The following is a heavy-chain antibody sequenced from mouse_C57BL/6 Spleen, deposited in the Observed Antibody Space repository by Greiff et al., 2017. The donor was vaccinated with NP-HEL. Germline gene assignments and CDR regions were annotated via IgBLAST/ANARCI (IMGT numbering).Heavy chain of an antibody. CDR3: ARLYSSWFAY. CDR2: INPNNGGT. D-gene: IGHD2-12*01. J-gene: IGHJ3*01. Sequence: EVQLQQSGPELVKPGASVKIPCKASGYTFTDYNMDWVKQSHGKSLEWIGDINPNNGGTIYNQKFKGKATLTVDKSSSTAYMELRSLTAEDTAVYYWARLYSSWFAYWGQGTLVTVSA. V-gene: IGHV1-18*01. CDR1: GYTFTDYN.